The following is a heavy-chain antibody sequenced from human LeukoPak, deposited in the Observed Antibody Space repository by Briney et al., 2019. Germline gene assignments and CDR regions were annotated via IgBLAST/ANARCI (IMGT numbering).Heavy chain of an antibody. CDR3: ARIRTGKPDF. J-gene: IGHJ4*02. CDR2: VNPSSGGT. D-gene: IGHD1-14*01. Sequence: ASVKVSCKASGYTFIVHYKHWVRQAPGQGLEWMGWVNPSSGGTNYAQKFQDRVTMTRDTSINTAYMELSSLRSDDTAVYYCARIRTGKPDFWGQGTLVTVSS. V-gene: IGHV1-2*02. CDR1: GYTFIVHY.